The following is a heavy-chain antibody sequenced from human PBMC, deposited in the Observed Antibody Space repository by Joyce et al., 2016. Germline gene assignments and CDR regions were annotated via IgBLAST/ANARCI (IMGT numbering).Heavy chain of an antibody. Sequence: QVKLVESGGGAVQPGRSLRLSCAASGFNNFSNYGTHWVRQAPGKGLEWVAVISYDGNNKYYGDYVKGRFTISRDNSKNTLYLQISSLKTEDTAVYYCAALTTVVDLMDVWGQGTTVTVSS. CDR2: ISYDGNNK. D-gene: IGHD4-23*01. CDR1: GFNNFSNYG. CDR3: AALTTVVDLMDV. J-gene: IGHJ6*02. V-gene: IGHV3-30*03.